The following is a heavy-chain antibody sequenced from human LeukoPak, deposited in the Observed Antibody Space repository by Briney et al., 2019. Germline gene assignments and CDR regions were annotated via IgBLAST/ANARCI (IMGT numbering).Heavy chain of an antibody. Sequence: SETLSLTCTVSGGSISGYYWSWLRQPPGKGLEWIGYIYYSGSTDYNPSLKSRLTISVDTSKNQISLTLNSVTAADTAVYYCARRLFDYWGQGTLVTVSS. J-gene: IGHJ4*02. CDR2: IYYSGST. CDR1: GGSISGYY. V-gene: IGHV4-59*08. CDR3: ARRLFDY.